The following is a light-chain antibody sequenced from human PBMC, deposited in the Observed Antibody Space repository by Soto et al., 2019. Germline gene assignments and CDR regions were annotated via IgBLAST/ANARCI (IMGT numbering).Light chain of an antibody. J-gene: IGLJ2*01. CDR3: SSYARSNTLL. CDR2: DVT. V-gene: IGLV2-14*03. Sequence: QSALTQPASVSGSPGQSITISCTGTSSDVGGYNFVSWYQQYPGKAPKLMIYDVTNRPSGVSNRFSGSKSGNTASLTISGLQAEDEADYYCSSYARSNTLLFGGGTKVTV. CDR1: SSDVGGYNF.